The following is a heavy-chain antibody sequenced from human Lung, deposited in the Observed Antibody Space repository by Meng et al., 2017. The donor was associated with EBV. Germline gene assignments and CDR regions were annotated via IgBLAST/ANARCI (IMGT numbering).Heavy chain of an antibody. CDR2: VTHKRNT. CDR3: ASSHSGKVGASRLDY. J-gene: IGHJ4*02. D-gene: IGHD1-26*01. CDR1: GGSISSRNW. V-gene: IGHV4-4*02. Sequence: GPLQGPVPGMVKPSGHLSLPCAVSGGSISSRNWWSWVRQPPGKGLEWIGEVTHKRNTNYNPSLKSRVTISIDTSKKQFSLTVTSVTAADTAMYYCASSHSGKVGASRLDYWGQGALVTVSS.